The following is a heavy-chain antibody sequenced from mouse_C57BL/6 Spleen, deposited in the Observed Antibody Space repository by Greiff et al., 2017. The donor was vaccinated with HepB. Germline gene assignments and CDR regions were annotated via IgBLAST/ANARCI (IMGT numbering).Heavy chain of an antibody. Sequence: QVQLQQPGAELVKPGASVKLSCKASGYTFTSYWMQWVKQRPGQGLEWIGEIDPSDSYTNYNQKFKGKATLTVDTSSSTAYMQLSSLTSEDSAVYYCARGITTNYAMDYWGQGTSVTVSS. D-gene: IGHD1-1*01. J-gene: IGHJ4*01. V-gene: IGHV1-50*01. CDR3: ARGITTNYAMDY. CDR1: GYTFTSYW. CDR2: IDPSDSYT.